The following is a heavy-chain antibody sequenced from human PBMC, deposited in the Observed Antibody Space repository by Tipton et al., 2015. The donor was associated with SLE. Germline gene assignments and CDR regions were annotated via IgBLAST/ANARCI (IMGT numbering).Heavy chain of an antibody. V-gene: IGHV4-34*01. CDR2: INHSGST. Sequence: GLVKPSETLSLTCAVYGGSFSGYYWSWIRQPPGKGLEWIGEINHSGSTNYNPSLKSRVTISVDTSKNQFSLKLSSVTAADTAVYYCARGWGFSSSHYYYYGMDVWGQGTTVTVSS. J-gene: IGHJ6*02. CDR3: ARGWGFSSSHYYYYGMDV. D-gene: IGHD6-6*01. CDR1: GGSFSGYY.